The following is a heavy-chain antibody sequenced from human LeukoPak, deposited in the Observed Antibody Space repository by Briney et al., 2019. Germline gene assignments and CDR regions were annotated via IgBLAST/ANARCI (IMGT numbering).Heavy chain of an antibody. V-gene: IGHV4-59*01. CDR1: GGSINSYH. CDR2: IHYTGST. CDR3: ARGGYYGSGNDFRFDP. D-gene: IGHD3-10*01. J-gene: IGHJ5*02. Sequence: SETLSLTCTVSGGSINSYHWSWIRQPPGKGLECIGYIHYTGSTNYNPSLKSRVTISVDTSKSQFSLKLSSVTAADTAIYYCARGGYYGSGNDFRFDPWGQGTLVTVSS.